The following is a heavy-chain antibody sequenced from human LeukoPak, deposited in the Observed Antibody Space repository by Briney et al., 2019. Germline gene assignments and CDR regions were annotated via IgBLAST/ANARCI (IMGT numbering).Heavy chain of an antibody. CDR2: IFASSAST. J-gene: IGHJ4*02. D-gene: IGHD5-12*01. CDR1: GFTISNSA. Sequence: GGALRLSCAASGFTISNSAMRWVRQAPGKGVEWVSLIFASSASTFYAASVKGRFTISRDSSKNTLYLQMNSLRAEDMAVYYCAKGAYDYIEMGYFDYWGQGTLVTVSS. V-gene: IGHV3-23*01. CDR3: AKGAYDYIEMGYFDY.